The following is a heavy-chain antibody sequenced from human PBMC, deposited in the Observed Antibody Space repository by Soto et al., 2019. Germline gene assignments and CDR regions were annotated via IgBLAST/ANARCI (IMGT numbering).Heavy chain of an antibody. Sequence: EVQLVESGGGLVQPGRSLRLSCAASGFTFDDYAMHWVRQAPGKGLEWVSGISWNSGSIGYADSVKGRFTISRDNAKNSLYLQMNSLRAEDTALYYCAKDIASGYDDYYYGMDVWGQGTTVTVSS. V-gene: IGHV3-9*01. CDR1: GFTFDDYA. CDR2: ISWNSGSI. J-gene: IGHJ6*02. CDR3: AKDIASGYDDYYYGMDV. D-gene: IGHD5-12*01.